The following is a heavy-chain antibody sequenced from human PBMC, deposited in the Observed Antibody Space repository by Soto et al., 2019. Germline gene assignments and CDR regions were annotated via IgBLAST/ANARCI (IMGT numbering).Heavy chain of an antibody. CDR2: INPNNGYT. Sequence: ASVKVSCKAPRYTFTSYYIHWVRQAPGQGFEWMGWINPNNGYTKYTQKFQCRVTVTRDTSITTAYLELTRLQSDDPAVYYCAKAKFDFWSGYWSTSLDFWGQGTLVTVSS. CDR1: RYTFTSYY. J-gene: IGHJ4*02. V-gene: IGHV1-2*02. CDR3: AKAKFDFWSGYWSTSLDF. D-gene: IGHD3-3*01.